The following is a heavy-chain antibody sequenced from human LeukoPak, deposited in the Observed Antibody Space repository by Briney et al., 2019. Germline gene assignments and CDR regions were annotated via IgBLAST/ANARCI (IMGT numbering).Heavy chain of an antibody. Sequence: GGSLRLSCAASGFTFSTYSMNWVRQAPGKGLEWVSSISGSSSTIYYADSVKGRFTISRDNAKNSLYLQMNSLRAEDTALYYCAKASTSWGYYYYMDVWGKGTTVTISS. V-gene: IGHV3-48*01. J-gene: IGHJ6*03. CDR3: AKASTSWGYYYYMDV. CDR1: GFTFSTYS. D-gene: IGHD2-2*01. CDR2: ISGSSSTI.